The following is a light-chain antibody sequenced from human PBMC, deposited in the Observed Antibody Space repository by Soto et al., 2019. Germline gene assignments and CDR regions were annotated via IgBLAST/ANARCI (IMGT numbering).Light chain of an antibody. CDR2: AAS. CDR1: QSISRW. Sequence: DIQMTQSPSTLSASVGDRVIISCRASQSISRWLAWYQQKPGKAPKLLIFAASTLVRGVPSRLSGRGSGTEFTLTISSLQADDYATFYCQQYHTDWTFGQGTKVDI. V-gene: IGKV1-5*01. J-gene: IGKJ1*01. CDR3: QQYHTDWT.